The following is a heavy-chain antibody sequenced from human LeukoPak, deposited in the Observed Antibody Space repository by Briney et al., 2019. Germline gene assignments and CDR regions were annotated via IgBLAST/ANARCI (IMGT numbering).Heavy chain of an antibody. Sequence: GGSLRLSCAASGFTFRSYTMTWVRQALGKGLEWVAVISYDGSHKYYADFVKGRFTISRDNSKNTLYLQMNSLRAEDTAVYYCATASRLSYDTFDIWGQGTVVTVSS. J-gene: IGHJ3*02. D-gene: IGHD3-16*02. V-gene: IGHV3-30*03. CDR2: ISYDGSHK. CDR1: GFTFRSYT. CDR3: ATASRLSYDTFDI.